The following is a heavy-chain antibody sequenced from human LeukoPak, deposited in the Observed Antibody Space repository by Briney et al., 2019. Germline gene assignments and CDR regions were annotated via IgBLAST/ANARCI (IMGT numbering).Heavy chain of an antibody. J-gene: IGHJ4*02. D-gene: IGHD3-22*01. Sequence: GGSLRLSCAASGFTFSSYGMSWVRQAPGKGLEWVSGISGSGGNTYYADSVKGRFTISRDNSKNTLYLQMNSLRAEDTAVYYCARRPMGGGDSSGNFDYWGQGTLVTVSS. V-gene: IGHV3-23*01. CDR3: ARRPMGGGDSSGNFDY. CDR2: ISGSGGNT. CDR1: GFTFSSYG.